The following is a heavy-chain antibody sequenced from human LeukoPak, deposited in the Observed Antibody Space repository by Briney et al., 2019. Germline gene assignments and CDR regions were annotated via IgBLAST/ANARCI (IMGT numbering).Heavy chain of an antibody. CDR1: GGSISSSNW. CDR2: INPTGNT. J-gene: IGHJ3*02. D-gene: IGHD3-16*01. V-gene: IGHV4-4*02. CDR3: ARFGSI. Sequence: SETLSLTCAVSGGSISSSNWWSWVRQPPGKGLEWIGEINPTGNTNYNPSLKSRITISGDTSKNQFSLKLTSVTAADTAVYYCARFGSIWGQGTMVTVSS.